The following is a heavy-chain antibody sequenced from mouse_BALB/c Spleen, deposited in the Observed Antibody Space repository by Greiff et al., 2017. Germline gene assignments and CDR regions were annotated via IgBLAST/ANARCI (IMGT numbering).Heavy chain of an antibody. D-gene: IGHD2-1*01. V-gene: IGHV3-2*02. CDR3: ARANDGNYVPFAY. CDR2: ISYSGST. J-gene: IGHJ3*01. CDR1: GYSITSYYA. Sequence: VQLQQSGPGLVKPSQSLSLSCTVSGYSITSYYAWYWIRQFPGNKLEWMGFISYSGSTSYNPSLKSRITITRDTSKNQFFLPLNSVTTEDTATYYCARANDGNYVPFAYWGQGTLVTVSA.